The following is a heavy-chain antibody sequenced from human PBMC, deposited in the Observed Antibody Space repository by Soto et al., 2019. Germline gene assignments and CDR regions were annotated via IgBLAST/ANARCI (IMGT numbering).Heavy chain of an antibody. CDR1: GYSFTSYW. Sequence: GESLKISCKGSGYSFTSYWIGWVRQMPGKGLEWMGIIYPGDSDTRYSPSFQGQVAISADKSISTAYLQWSSLKASDTAMYYCATSGSPHYYGMDVWGQGTTVTVSS. CDR2: IYPGDSDT. J-gene: IGHJ6*02. V-gene: IGHV5-51*01. CDR3: ATSGSPHYYGMDV. D-gene: IGHD3-10*01.